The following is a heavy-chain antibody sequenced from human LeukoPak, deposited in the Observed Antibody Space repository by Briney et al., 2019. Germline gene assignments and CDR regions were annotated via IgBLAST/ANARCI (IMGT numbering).Heavy chain of an antibody. J-gene: IGHJ5*02. D-gene: IGHD2-2*01. Sequence: ASVRVSCKTSGYTFTNYGISWVRQAPGQGLEWMGWISAYNGNTNYAQKLQGRVTMTTDTSTSTAYMELRSLRSDDTAVYYCARGFGYCSSTSCYEGWFDPWGQGTLVTVSS. CDR2: ISAYNGNT. V-gene: IGHV1-18*01. CDR3: ARGFGYCSSTSCYEGWFDP. CDR1: GYTFTNYG.